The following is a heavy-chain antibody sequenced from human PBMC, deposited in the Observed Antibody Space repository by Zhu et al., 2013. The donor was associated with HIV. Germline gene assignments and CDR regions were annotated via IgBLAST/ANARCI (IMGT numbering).Heavy chain of an antibody. V-gene: IGHV1-69*01. CDR2: IIPIFGTA. CDR3: ARTSAVWSSGYYYEENTVDY. Sequence: QVQLVQSGAEVKKPGSSVKVSCKASGGTFSSYAISWVRQAPGQGLEWMGGIIPIFGTANYAQKFQGRVTITADESTSTAYMELSSLRSEDTAVYYCARTSAVWSSGYYYEENTVDYWGQGTLVTVSS. CDR1: GGTFSSYA. J-gene: IGHJ4*02. D-gene: IGHD3-22*01.